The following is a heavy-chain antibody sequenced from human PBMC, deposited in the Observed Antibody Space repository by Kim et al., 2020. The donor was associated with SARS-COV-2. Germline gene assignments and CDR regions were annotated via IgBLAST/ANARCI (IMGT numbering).Heavy chain of an antibody. D-gene: IGHD6-19*01. CDR3: ARENIAVTDY. CDR2: NP. Sequence: NPTYAQGFTGRFVFSLDTSVSTAYLQISSLKAEDTAVYYCARENIAVTDYWGQGTLVTVSS. J-gene: IGHJ4*02. V-gene: IGHV7-4-1*02.